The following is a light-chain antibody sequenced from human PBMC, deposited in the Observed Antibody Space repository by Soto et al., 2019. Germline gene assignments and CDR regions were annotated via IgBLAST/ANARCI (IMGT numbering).Light chain of an antibody. Sequence: QSVLTQPPSVSGTPGQRVTISCTGSSSNIGAGYDVHWYQHLPGTAPKLLIFGNTNRPSGVPDRLSGSKSATSASLVITGLQAEDEADYYCQSYDSSLSGLVFGTGTKVTVL. CDR1: SSNIGAGYD. CDR2: GNT. CDR3: QSYDSSLSGLV. V-gene: IGLV1-40*01. J-gene: IGLJ1*01.